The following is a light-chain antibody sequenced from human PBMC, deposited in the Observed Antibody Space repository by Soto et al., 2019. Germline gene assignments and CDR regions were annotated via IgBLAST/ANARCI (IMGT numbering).Light chain of an antibody. J-gene: IGLJ1*01. CDR3: SSYTAFTTYV. CDR2: DVG. CDR1: SSDVGAYSY. V-gene: IGLV2-14*03. Sequence: QSALTQPASVSASPGQSITISCTGTSSDVGAYSYVSWYQQYPGKAPKLLIYDVGARPSGISDRFSGSKSGNTASLTISGLQAEDEADYYCSSYTAFTTYVFGSGTKVTVL.